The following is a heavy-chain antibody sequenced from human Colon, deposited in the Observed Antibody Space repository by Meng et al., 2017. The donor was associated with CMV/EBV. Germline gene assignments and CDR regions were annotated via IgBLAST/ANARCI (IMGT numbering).Heavy chain of an antibody. CDR2: ISVDTGKT. V-gene: IGHV1-18*01. CDR1: GYTFTSYG. D-gene: IGHD3-16*01. CDR3: VRGIGGPTAFDY. J-gene: IGHJ4*02. Sequence: ASVKVSCKASGYTFTSYGISWVRQAPGQGLEWMGWISVDTGKTNYAQKFQGRVTMTTDTSTSTAYMEVRSLRSDDTAVFYCVRGIGGPTAFDYWGQGTLVTVSS.